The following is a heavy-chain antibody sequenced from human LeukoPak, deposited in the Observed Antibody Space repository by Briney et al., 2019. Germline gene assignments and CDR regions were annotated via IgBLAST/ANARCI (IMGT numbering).Heavy chain of an antibody. CDR1: GFTVSSNY. Sequence: PGGSLRLSCAASGFTVSSNYMSWVRQAPGKGLEWVSVIYSGGSTYYADSVKGRFTISRDNSKNTLYLQMNSLRAEDTAVYYCARGRVAVAHNWFDPWGQGTLVTVSS. D-gene: IGHD6-19*01. J-gene: IGHJ5*02. CDR3: ARGRVAVAHNWFDP. CDR2: IYSGGST. V-gene: IGHV3-53*01.